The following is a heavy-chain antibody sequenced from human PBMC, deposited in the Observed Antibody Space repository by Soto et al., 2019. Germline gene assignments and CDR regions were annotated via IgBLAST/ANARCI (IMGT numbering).Heavy chain of an antibody. CDR2: VNPILRMS. CDR3: ASSYGSGYRAFDF. V-gene: IGHV1-69*02. J-gene: IGHJ4*02. Sequence: QVQLVQSGAEVKRPGSSVKVSCKASGDTFTFYSINWVRQAPGLGLEWMGRVNPILRMSNYAQRFQGRLTMTADKSTSTAYMELSSLRSEDTAIYYCASSYGSGYRAFDFWGQGALVTVSS. D-gene: IGHD3-10*01. CDR1: GDTFTFYS.